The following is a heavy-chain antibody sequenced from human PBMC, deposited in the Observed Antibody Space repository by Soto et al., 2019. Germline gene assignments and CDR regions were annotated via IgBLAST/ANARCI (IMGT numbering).Heavy chain of an antibody. CDR2: IWYDGSNK. V-gene: IGHV3-33*01. J-gene: IGHJ4*02. CDR3: ARAYGPDCFDY. D-gene: IGHD3-10*01. Sequence: QVQLVESGGGVVQPGRSLRLSCAASGFTTFSSYGMHWVRQAPGKGLEWVAVIWYDGSNKYYADSVKGRFTISRDNSKKTVYLQMNSLRAEDTAVYYCARAYGPDCFDYWGQGTLVTVSS. CDR1: GFTTFSSYG.